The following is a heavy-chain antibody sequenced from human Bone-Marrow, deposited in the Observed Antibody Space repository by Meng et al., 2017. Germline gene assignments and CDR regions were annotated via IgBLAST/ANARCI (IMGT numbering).Heavy chain of an antibody. D-gene: IGHD6-19*01. V-gene: IGHV4-61*05. Sequence: GSLRLSCTVSGGSISSSSYYWGWIRQPPGKGLEWIGYIYYSGGTNTKYDPSLKSRVTISVDTSKNQFSLRLTSVTAADTAVYYCARQDSGWHFDHWGQGTLVTVSS. CDR2: IYYSGGT. J-gene: IGHJ4*02. CDR1: GGSISSSSYY. CDR3: ARQDSGWHFDH.